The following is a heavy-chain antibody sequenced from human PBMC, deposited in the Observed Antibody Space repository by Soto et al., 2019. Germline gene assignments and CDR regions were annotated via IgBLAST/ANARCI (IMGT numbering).Heavy chain of an antibody. V-gene: IGHV4-31*03. CDR3: ARARGYGEIDY. Sequence: TSETLSLTCTVSGGSISSGGYYLSWIRQHPGKGLEWIGYIYYSGSTYYNPSLKSRVTISVDTSKNQFSLKLSSVTAADTAVYYCARARGYGEIDYWGQGTLVTVSS. J-gene: IGHJ4*02. D-gene: IGHD2-15*01. CDR1: GGSISSGGYY. CDR2: IYYSGST.